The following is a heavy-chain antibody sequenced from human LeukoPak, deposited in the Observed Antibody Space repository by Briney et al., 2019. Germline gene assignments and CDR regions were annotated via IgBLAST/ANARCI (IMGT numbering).Heavy chain of an antibody. CDR3: ARDCSTSFYYYYGMDV. V-gene: IGHV1-18*01. CDR2: ISAYNGNT. D-gene: IGHD2-2*01. CDR1: GYTFTSYG. Sequence: ASVKVSCKASGYTFTSYGISWVRQAPGQGLEWMGWISAYNGNTNYAQKLQGRVTMTTDTSTSTAYMELRSLRSDDTAVYYCARDCSTSFYYYYGMDVWGQGTTVTVSS. J-gene: IGHJ6*02.